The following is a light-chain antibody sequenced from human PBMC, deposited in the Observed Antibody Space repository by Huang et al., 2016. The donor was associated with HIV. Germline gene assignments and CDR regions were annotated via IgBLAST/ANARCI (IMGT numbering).Light chain of an antibody. CDR2: DTS. V-gene: IGKV3-11*01. CDR1: QSVGYY. Sequence: EVMLTQSPSILSLSLGGTGTISCKASQSVGYYVAWYQQSPGQSPRLLLYDTSNRAAGIPTRFGGGGSRTVFTLTISGLESGDLGVFYCQQRSTWPLTFGGGTKVA. CDR3: QQRSTWPLT. J-gene: IGKJ4*01.